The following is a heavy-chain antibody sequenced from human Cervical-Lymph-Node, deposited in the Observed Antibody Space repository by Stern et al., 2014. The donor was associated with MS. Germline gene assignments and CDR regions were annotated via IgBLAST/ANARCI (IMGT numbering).Heavy chain of an antibody. Sequence: QVQLQESGPGLVKPSETLSLTCSVSGGSITSSDYYDYYWGWIRQPPGKGLEWIGTIFYTGSTYYNPSLKSRVTISVDTSKNQFSLKLSSLIAADTAVYYCARHVYYDDDPYGRQHNWFDTWGQGILVAVSS. CDR2: IFYTGST. CDR3: ARHVYYDDDPYGRQHNWFDT. CDR1: GGSITSSDYYDYY. J-gene: IGHJ5*02. V-gene: IGHV4-39*01. D-gene: IGHD3-22*01.